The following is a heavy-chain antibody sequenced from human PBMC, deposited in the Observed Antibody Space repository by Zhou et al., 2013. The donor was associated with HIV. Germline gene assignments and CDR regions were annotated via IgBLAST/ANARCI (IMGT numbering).Heavy chain of an antibody. Sequence: QVQLVQSGAEVKKPGSSVKVSCKVSGGIFSTYAISWVRQAPGQGLEWMGGIIPFFGTANYAQKFQGRVAITAAESTSTAYMELSSLRSEDTAVYYCARHRRYGGNSYAFDIWGQGTMVTVSS. CDR3: ARHRRYGGNSYAFDI. V-gene: IGHV1-69*12. CDR1: GGIFSTYA. J-gene: IGHJ3*02. CDR2: IIPFFGTA. D-gene: IGHD2-21*02.